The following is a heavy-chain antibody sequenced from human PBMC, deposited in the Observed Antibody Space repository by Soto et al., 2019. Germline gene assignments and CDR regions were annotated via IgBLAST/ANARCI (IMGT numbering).Heavy chain of an antibody. CDR1: GYGLSVDF. D-gene: IGHD2-15*01. CDR3: ARYNRENYGIPAASSGFHP. J-gene: IGHJ5*02. V-gene: IGHV1-46*01. CDR2: INPSGDSR. Sequence: CKASGYGLSVDFMDCLRQETRQGLEWMGIINPSGDSRNYSQKFQGRVTITRDTSTSTVYMDLRTLIYEYPAVYYCARYNRENYGIPAASSGFHPWRQGTPDIVTS.